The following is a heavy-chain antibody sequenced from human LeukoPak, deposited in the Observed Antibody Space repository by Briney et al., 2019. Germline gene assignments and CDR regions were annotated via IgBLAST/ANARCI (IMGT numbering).Heavy chain of an antibody. CDR2: INPNSGGT. Sequence: GASVKVSCKASGYTFTGYYMHWVRQAPGQGLEWMGWINPNSGGTDYSQKFQGRVTLTRGTSISTAYMELSRLRSDDTAVYYCARGAYYYGSGSYPIDYWGQGTLVTVSS. V-gene: IGHV1-2*02. CDR3: ARGAYYYGSGSYPIDY. CDR1: GYTFTGYY. J-gene: IGHJ4*02. D-gene: IGHD3-10*01.